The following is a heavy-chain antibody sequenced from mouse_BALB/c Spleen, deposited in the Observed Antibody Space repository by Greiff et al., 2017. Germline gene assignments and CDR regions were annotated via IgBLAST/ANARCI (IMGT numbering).Heavy chain of an antibody. J-gene: IGHJ4*01. CDR3: ARGYGNGGAMDY. CDR1: GYTFTSYW. V-gene: IGHV1S81*02. CDR2: INPSNGRT. D-gene: IGHD2-1*01. Sequence: VQLQQPGAELVKPGASVKLSCKASGYTFTSYWMHWVKQRPGQGLEWIGEINPSNGRTNYNEKFKSKATLTVDKSSSTAYMQLSSLTSEDSAVYYCARGYGNGGAMDYWGQGTSVTVSS.